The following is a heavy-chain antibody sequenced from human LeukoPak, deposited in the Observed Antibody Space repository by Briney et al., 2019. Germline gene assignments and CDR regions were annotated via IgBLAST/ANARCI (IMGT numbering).Heavy chain of an antibody. Sequence: GGSLRLSCAASGFTFSTYAMSWVRQAPGKGLEWVSAISGSGGSTYYADSVKGRFTISRDNSKNTLCLQMNSLRAEDTAVYYCARDSGYRVDYWGQGTLVTVSS. CDR1: GFTFSTYA. V-gene: IGHV3-23*01. CDR3: ARDSGYRVDY. J-gene: IGHJ4*02. D-gene: IGHD1-1*01. CDR2: ISGSGGST.